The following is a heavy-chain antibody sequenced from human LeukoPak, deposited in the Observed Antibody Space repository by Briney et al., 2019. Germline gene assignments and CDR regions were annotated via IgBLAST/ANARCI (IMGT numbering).Heavy chain of an antibody. Sequence: GGSLRLSCAASGFTFSNYGMHWVRQAPGKGLEWVAVISPDGRNKYYADSVKGRFTISRDNSKNTLYLQMNSLRAEDTAVYYCAKLMSNSGYDLTDGYWGQGTLATVSS. J-gene: IGHJ4*02. D-gene: IGHD5-12*01. CDR3: AKLMSNSGYDLTDGY. V-gene: IGHV3-30*18. CDR1: GFTFSNYG. CDR2: ISPDGRNK.